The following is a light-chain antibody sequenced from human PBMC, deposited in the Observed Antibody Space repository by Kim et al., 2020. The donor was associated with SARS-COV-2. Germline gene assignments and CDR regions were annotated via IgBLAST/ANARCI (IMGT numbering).Light chain of an antibody. J-gene: IGKJ1*01. CDR2: KAS. Sequence: ASVGDRVTITCRASQSISSWLAWYQQKPGKAPKLLIYKASSLESGVPSRFSGSGSGTEFTLTISSLQPDDFATFYCQQYNSFPWTFGQGTKVEIK. CDR1: QSISSW. CDR3: QQYNSFPWT. V-gene: IGKV1-5*03.